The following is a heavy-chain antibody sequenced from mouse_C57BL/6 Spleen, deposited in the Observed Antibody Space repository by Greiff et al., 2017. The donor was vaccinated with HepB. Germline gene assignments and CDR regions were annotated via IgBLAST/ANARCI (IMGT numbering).Heavy chain of an antibody. D-gene: IGHD1-2*01. CDR1: GFNIKDDY. V-gene: IGHV14-4*01. CDR2: IDPENGDT. J-gene: IGHJ2*01. CDR3: TTRLPNY. Sequence: EVKLMESGAELVRPGASVKLSCTASGFNIKDDYMHWVKQRPEQGLEWIGWIDPENGDTEYASKFQGKATITADTSSNTAYLQLSSLTSEDTAVYYCTTRLPNYWGQGTTLTVSS.